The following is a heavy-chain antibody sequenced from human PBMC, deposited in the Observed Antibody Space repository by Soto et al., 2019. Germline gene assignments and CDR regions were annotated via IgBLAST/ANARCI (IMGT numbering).Heavy chain of an antibody. D-gene: IGHD5-12*01. Sequence: PGGSLRLSCAASGFTFSSYGMHWARQAPGKGLEWVAVIWYDGSNKYYADSVKGRFTISRDNSKNTLYLQMNSLRAEDTAVYYCARDLATIGGGEREVGGMDVWGQGTTVTVSS. CDR2: IWYDGSNK. CDR3: ARDLATIGGGEREVGGMDV. CDR1: GFTFSSYG. V-gene: IGHV3-33*01. J-gene: IGHJ6*02.